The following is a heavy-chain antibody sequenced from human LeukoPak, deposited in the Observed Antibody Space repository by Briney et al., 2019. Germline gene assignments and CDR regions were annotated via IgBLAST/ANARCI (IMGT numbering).Heavy chain of an antibody. V-gene: IGHV3-30*18. CDR3: AKPYYYGSRSYMDY. D-gene: IGHD3-10*01. Sequence: PGRSLRLSCAASGFTFSSYGMHWVRQAPGKGLEWVAVISYDGSNTYYADSVKGRFTISRDNSKNMLYLQMHSLRAEDTAVYYCAKPYYYGSRSYMDYWGQGTLVRLL. CDR2: ISYDGSNT. J-gene: IGHJ4*02. CDR1: GFTFSSYG.